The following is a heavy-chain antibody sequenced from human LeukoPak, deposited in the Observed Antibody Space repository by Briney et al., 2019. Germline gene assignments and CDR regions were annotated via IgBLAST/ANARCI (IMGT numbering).Heavy chain of an antibody. CDR2: ISYDGSNK. Sequence: GGSLRFSCAASGFTFSSYAMHWVRQAPGKGLEWVAVISYDGSNKYYADSVKGRFTISRDNSKNTLYLQMNSLRAEDTAVYYCARDYGDYAPVNWFDPWGQGTLVTVSS. J-gene: IGHJ5*02. V-gene: IGHV3-30-3*01. CDR3: ARDYGDYAPVNWFDP. D-gene: IGHD4-17*01. CDR1: GFTFSSYA.